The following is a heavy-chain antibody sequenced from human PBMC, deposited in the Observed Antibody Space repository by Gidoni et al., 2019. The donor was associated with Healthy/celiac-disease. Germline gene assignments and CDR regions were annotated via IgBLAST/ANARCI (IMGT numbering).Heavy chain of an antibody. CDR1: GFTFSIYW. J-gene: IGHJ4*02. CDR2: SNSDGSST. Sequence: EVQLVESGGGLVQPGGSLRLSCAASGFTFSIYWMHWVRQAPGKGLVWVSRSNSDGSSTSYADSVKGRFTISRDNAKNTLYLQMNSLRAEDTAVYYCARARDGYRNGVDYWGQGTLVTVSS. CDR3: ARARDGYRNGVDY. D-gene: IGHD5-12*01. V-gene: IGHV3-74*01.